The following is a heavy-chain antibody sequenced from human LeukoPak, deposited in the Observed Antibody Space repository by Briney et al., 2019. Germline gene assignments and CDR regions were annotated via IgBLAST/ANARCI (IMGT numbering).Heavy chain of an antibody. V-gene: IGHV3-64D*09. CDR2: IFANGDIT. CDR1: GFTFSTYP. Sequence: PGGSLRLSCSASGFTFSTYPMHWVRQAPGKRLEYVSTIFANGDITSYAASVKGRFTTSRDNSKNTLYLQMSSLRPEDTAVYYCVKSPSDGLDVWGQGATVTVSS. J-gene: IGHJ6*02. CDR3: VKSPSDGLDV.